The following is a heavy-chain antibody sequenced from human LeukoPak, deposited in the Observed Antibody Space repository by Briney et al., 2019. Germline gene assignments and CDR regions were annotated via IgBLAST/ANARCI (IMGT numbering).Heavy chain of an antibody. D-gene: IGHD2-15*01. J-gene: IGHJ6*03. Sequence: GGSLRLSCAASGFTFSDHYMDWVRQAPGKGLEWVGRTRNKANSYTTEYAASVKGRFTISRDDSKNSMYLQMNSLKTEDTAVYYCARVGPPGYCSGGSCTYYYYYYYMDVWGKGTTVTVSS. V-gene: IGHV3-72*01. CDR1: GFTFSDHY. CDR3: ARVGPPGYCSGGSCTYYYYYYYMDV. CDR2: TRNKANSYTT.